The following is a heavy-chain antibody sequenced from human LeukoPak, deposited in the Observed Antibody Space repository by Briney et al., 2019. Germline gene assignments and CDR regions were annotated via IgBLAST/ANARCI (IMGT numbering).Heavy chain of an antibody. CDR2: ISSSSSYI. CDR3: ARGGDCSSTSCSTYYYYYGMDV. CDR1: GFTFSSYS. Sequence: GGSLRLSCAASGFTFSSYSMNWVRQAPGKGLEWVSSISSSSSYIYYADSVKGRFTISRDNAKNSLYLQMNSLRAEDTAVYYCARGGDCSSTSCSTYYYYYGMDVWGQGTTVTVS. D-gene: IGHD2-2*01. V-gene: IGHV3-21*01. J-gene: IGHJ6*02.